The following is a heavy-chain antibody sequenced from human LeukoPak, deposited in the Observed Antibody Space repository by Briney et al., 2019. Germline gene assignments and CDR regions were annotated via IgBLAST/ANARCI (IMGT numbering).Heavy chain of an antibody. CDR3: ARIVLLWFGEPHYYFDY. CDR1: GFTFSSYS. V-gene: IGHV3-30*03. J-gene: IGHJ4*02. Sequence: GGSLRLSCAASGFTFSSYSMNWVRQAPGKGLEWVAVISYDGSNKYYADSVKGRFTISRDNSKNTLYLQMNSLRAEDTAVYYCARIVLLWFGEPHYYFDYWGQGTLVTVSS. D-gene: IGHD3-10*01. CDR2: ISYDGSNK.